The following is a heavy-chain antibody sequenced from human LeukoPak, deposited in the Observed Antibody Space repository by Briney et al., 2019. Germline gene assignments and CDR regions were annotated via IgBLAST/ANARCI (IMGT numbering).Heavy chain of an antibody. V-gene: IGHV4-4*09. D-gene: IGHD2-2*01. Sequence: SETLSLTCTVSGDFVTNYDWSWIRQAPGKGLEWIGNIYARGSTTYSTSLKSRVTTSIDTSKNRFSLRLTSVTAADAAVYHCARWAEYQLPFSYYYMDVWGKGTTVTVSS. J-gene: IGHJ6*03. CDR1: GDFVTNYD. CDR2: IYARGST. CDR3: ARWAEYQLPFSYYYMDV.